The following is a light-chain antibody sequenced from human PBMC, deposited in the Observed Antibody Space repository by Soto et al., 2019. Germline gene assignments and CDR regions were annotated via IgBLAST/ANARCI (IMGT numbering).Light chain of an antibody. CDR1: QSITAR. J-gene: IGKJ4*01. V-gene: IGKV1-5*01. Sequence: DIRLTQSPSTLSASVADRVTITCRASQSITARLTWYQQKPGKAPKLLIYDASILGRGVPSRFSGSGSGTEFTLTISTLQPDDFATYFCQQYNTFSLTFGGGTKLDIK. CDR3: QQYNTFSLT. CDR2: DAS.